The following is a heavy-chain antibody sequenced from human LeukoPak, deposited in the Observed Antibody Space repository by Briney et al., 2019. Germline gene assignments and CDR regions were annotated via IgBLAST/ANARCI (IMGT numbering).Heavy chain of an antibody. CDR2: IKQDGSEI. V-gene: IGHV3-7*01. Sequence: GGSLRLSCAVSGFSFSNYWMNWVRQAPGKGLEWVANIKQDGSEIYYVDSVKGRFTISRDNAKNSLYLQMNSPRVEDTAVYYCSRSLDYWGQGTLVTVSS. J-gene: IGHJ4*02. CDR3: SRSLDY. CDR1: GFSFSNYW.